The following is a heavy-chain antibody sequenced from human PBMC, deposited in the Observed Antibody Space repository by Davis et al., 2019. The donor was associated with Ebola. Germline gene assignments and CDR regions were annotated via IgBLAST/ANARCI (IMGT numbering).Heavy chain of an antibody. V-gene: IGHV3-66*01. CDR1: GFTVSSNY. Sequence: PGGSLRLSCAASGFTVSSNYMSWVRQAPGKGLEWVSVIYSGGSTYYADSVKGRFTISRDNSKNTLYLQMNSLRAEDTAVYYCSRDSPYRLFDYWGQGTLVTVSS. J-gene: IGHJ4*02. CDR3: SRDSPYRLFDY. CDR2: IYSGGST.